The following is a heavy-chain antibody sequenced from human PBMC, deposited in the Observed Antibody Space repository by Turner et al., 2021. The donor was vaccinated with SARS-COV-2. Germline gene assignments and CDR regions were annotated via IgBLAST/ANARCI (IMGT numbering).Heavy chain of an antibody. CDR2: ISWNSGSI. CDR1: GFTFDDSA. V-gene: IGHV3-9*01. D-gene: IGHD4-4*01. CDR3: AKGGGLDYTNWFDS. J-gene: IGHJ5*01. Sequence: EVQLVESGGGLVQPGRPLRLPCPPSGFTFDDSAMHWVRKAPGKGLEWVSGISWNSGSIGYADSVKGRFTISRDNAKNSLYLQMNSLRAEDTALYYCAKGGGLDYTNWFDSWGQGTLVTVSS.